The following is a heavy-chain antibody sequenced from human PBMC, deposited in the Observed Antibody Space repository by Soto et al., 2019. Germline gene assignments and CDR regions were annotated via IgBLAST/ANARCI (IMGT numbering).Heavy chain of an antibody. CDR2: ISGSGGST. V-gene: IGHV3-23*01. CDR1: GFTFSSYA. D-gene: IGHD1-7*01. Sequence: VQLLESGGGLVQPGGSLRLSCAASGFTFSSYAMSWVRQAPGTGLEWVSAISGSGGSTYYADSVKGRFTISRDNSKNPLYRQMNSLGAEDTAVYYCATYPADNWNYMRFGFYYWGQGTLVTVSS. CDR3: ATYPADNWNYMRFGFYY. J-gene: IGHJ4*02.